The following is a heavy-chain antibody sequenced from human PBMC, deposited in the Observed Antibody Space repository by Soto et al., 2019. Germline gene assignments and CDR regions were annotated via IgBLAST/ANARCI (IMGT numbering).Heavy chain of an antibody. V-gene: IGHV6-1*01. CDR3: ARESDGRLLWFGELSSTGFDP. CDR1: GDSVSSNSAA. Sequence: SQTLSLTCAISGDSVSSNSAAWNWIRQSPSRGLEWLGRTYYRSKWYNDYAVSVKSRITINPDTSKNQFSLQLNSVTPEDTAVYYCARESDGRLLWFGELSSTGFDPWGQGTLVTVSS. D-gene: IGHD3-10*01. CDR2: TYYRSKWYN. J-gene: IGHJ5*02.